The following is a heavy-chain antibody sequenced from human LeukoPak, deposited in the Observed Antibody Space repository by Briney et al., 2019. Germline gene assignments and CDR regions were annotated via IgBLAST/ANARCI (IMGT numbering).Heavy chain of an antibody. J-gene: IGHJ6*02. D-gene: IGHD3-3*01. CDR2: IRDSGGST. CDR1: GFSFSSYG. Sequence: GGSLRLSCAASGFSFSSYGMTWVRQAPGKGLEWVSSIRDSGGSTDYADSVKGRFTISRDNSKNTLYLQMNSLRAEDTAVYYCARGAFLLTDDLWSGYSKSHYYYYYGMDVWGQGTTVTVSS. V-gene: IGHV3-23*01. CDR3: ARGAFLLTDDLWSGYSKSHYYYYYGMDV.